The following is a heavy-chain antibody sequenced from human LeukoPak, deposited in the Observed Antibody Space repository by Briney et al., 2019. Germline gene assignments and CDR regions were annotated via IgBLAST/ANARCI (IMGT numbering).Heavy chain of an antibody. D-gene: IGHD2-15*01. CDR3: AREREGIVVVVAATGDAFDI. Sequence: SVKVSCKASGGTFISYAISWVRQAPGQGLEWMGRIIPIFGTANYAQKFQGRVTITTDESTSTAYMELSSLRSEDTAVYYCAREREGIVVVVAATGDAFDIWGQGTMVTVSS. CDR1: GGTFISYA. V-gene: IGHV1-69*05. CDR2: IIPIFGTA. J-gene: IGHJ3*02.